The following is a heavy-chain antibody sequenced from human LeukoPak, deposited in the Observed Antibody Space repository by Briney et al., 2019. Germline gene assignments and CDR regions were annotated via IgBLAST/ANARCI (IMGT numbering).Heavy chain of an antibody. CDR2: TYYSGTT. CDR1: GGSISPYY. CDR3: ARGRWELPY. V-gene: IGHV4-59*08. J-gene: IGHJ4*02. Sequence: SETPSLTCTVSGGSISPYYWSWIRQPPGEGLEWIGYTYYSGTTDYNPSLKSRVTISADTSKNQFHLQLNSVTAADTAVYYCARGRWELPYWGQGILVTVSS. D-gene: IGHD1-26*01.